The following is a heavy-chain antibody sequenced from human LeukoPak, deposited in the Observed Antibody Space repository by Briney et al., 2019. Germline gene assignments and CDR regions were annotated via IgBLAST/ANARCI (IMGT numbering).Heavy chain of an antibody. D-gene: IGHD6-19*01. CDR1: GFTFSSFG. J-gene: IGHJ5*02. V-gene: IGHV3-33*01. Sequence: GRSLRLSCAASGFTFSSFGLHWVRQAPGKGLEWVALVWYDGDNKYYADSVKGRFTISRDNSKNTLYLQMNSLSAEDTALYYCARESASYSSGTNWFDPWGQGTLVTVSS. CDR3: ARESASYSSGTNWFDP. CDR2: VWYDGDNK.